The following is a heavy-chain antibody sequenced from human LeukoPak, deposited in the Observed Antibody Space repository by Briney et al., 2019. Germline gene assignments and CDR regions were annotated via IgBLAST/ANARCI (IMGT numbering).Heavy chain of an antibody. CDR3: ARDGRGFLRFDY. V-gene: IGHV4-59*01. Sequence: SETLSLTCTVSGGSMSNYYWSWIRQPPGKGLEWIGYIYHSGSTNYNPSLKSRVTISVDTSKNQFSLKLSSVTAADTAVYYCARDGRGFLRFDYWGQGTLVTVSS. CDR2: IYHSGST. J-gene: IGHJ4*02. CDR1: GGSMSNYY. D-gene: IGHD1-26*01.